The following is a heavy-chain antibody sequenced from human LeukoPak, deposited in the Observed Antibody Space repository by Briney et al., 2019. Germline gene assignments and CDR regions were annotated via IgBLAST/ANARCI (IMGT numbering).Heavy chain of an antibody. CDR2: IRYDENNT. D-gene: IGHD6-6*01. J-gene: IGHJ4*02. CDR1: GFTFSSYG. CDR3: ARDLTEYSSSSGFDY. Sequence: GGSLRLSCAASGFTFSSYGMHWVRQAPGKGRGGGAFIRYDENNTYYADSVKGRFTISRDNSKNTLYLQMNSLRAEDTAVYYCARDLTEYSSSSGFDYWGQGTLVTVSS. V-gene: IGHV3-30*02.